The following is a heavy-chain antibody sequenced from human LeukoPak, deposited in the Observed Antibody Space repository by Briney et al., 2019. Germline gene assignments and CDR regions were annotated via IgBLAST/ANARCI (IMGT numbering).Heavy chain of an antibody. CDR3: ARGHCAGGNCYVLDN. CDR1: GGSVNSYY. Sequence: SEALSLTCNVSGGSVNSYYWSWIRQPPGKGLEWIGYIYNSGDTKSNPSLKGRVTISMDTPKNKFSLKLSSVTAADTAVYYCARGHCAGGNCYVLDNWGQGILVTVSS. CDR2: IYNSGDT. J-gene: IGHJ4*02. V-gene: IGHV4-59*02. D-gene: IGHD2-8*02.